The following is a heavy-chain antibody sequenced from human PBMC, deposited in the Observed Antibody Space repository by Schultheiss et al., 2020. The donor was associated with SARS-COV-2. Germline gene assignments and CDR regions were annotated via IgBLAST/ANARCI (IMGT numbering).Heavy chain of an antibody. J-gene: IGHJ3*02. CDR1: GYTFTGYY. V-gene: IGHV1-2*06. CDR3: ATDSSGWPRDAFDI. D-gene: IGHD6-19*01. Sequence: ASVKVSCKASGYTFTGYYMHWVRQAPGQGLEWMGRINPNSGGTNYAQKFQGRVTMTEDTSTDTAYMELSSLRSEDTAVYYCATDSSGWPRDAFDIWGQGTMVTVSS. CDR2: INPNSGGT.